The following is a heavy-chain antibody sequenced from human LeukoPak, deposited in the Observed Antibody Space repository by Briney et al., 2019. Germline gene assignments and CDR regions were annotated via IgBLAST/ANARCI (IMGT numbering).Heavy chain of an antibody. CDR2: IHTDASNT. J-gene: IGHJ4*02. D-gene: IGHD1-1*01. V-gene: IGHV3-74*01. CDR1: GFTFTTYW. CDR3: ARGNQRVLDY. Sequence: PGGSLRLSCAASGFTFTTYWMHWVRQVPGKGLVWVSRIHTDASNTDYADSVKGRFTISRDNARNTLYLQMNSLRAEDGAMYYCARGNQRVLDYWGQGTLVTVSS.